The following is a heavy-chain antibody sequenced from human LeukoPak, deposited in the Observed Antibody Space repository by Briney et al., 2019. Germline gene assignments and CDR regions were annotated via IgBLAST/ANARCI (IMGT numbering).Heavy chain of an antibody. CDR3: ARDPSLDY. Sequence: PGGSLRLSCAASGFTFSSYSMTWVRQAPGKGLEWVSVIGASGDNTYYADSVKGRFTISRDNSKNTLYLQMNSLRAEDTAVYYCARDPSLDYWGQGTLVTVSS. CDR2: IGASGDNT. CDR1: GFTFSSYS. J-gene: IGHJ4*02. V-gene: IGHV3-23*01.